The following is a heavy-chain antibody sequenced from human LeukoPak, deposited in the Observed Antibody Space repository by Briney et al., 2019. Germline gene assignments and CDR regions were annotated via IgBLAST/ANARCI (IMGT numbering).Heavy chain of an antibody. Sequence: SETLSLTCSVSGASISSRDHYWAWIRQPPGKGPEWIGSVYFSGSTYYKASLKSRLTISVDTSKNQFSLTLKSVTAADTSVYYCARGVEMWSYFDSWGQGTPVIVS. CDR2: VYFSGST. CDR1: GASISSRDHY. D-gene: IGHD2-21*01. CDR3: ARGVEMWSYFDS. V-gene: IGHV4-39*01. J-gene: IGHJ4*02.